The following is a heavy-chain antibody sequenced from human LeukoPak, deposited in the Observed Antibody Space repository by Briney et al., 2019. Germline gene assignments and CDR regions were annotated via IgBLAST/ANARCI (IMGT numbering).Heavy chain of an antibody. Sequence: GGSLRLSCAASGFTFSDYYMSWIRQAPGKGLECVAVISYDGSNKYYADSVKGRLTISRDNSNNTLYLQMNSLRAEDTAVYYCAKDPFGGHSSGPSWFDPWGQGTLVTVSS. J-gene: IGHJ5*02. CDR3: AKDPFGGHSSGPSWFDP. CDR1: GFTFSDYY. CDR2: ISYDGSNK. V-gene: IGHV3-30*18. D-gene: IGHD3-22*01.